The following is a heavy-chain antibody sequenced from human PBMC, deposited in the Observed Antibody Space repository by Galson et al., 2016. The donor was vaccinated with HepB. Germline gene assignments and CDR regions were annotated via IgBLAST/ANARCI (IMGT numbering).Heavy chain of an antibody. D-gene: IGHD2/OR15-2a*01. CDR1: EFTFSSYS. Sequence: SLRLSCAASEFTFSSYSMNWVRQAPGKGLEWVSSISSNSNYIYYADSVKGRFTISRDNAKNSLYLQMNSLRVEDTAVYYCARDPYSMRVDVNDAFDIWGQGTTVTVPS. CDR3: ARDPYSMRVDVNDAFDI. CDR2: ISSNSNYI. V-gene: IGHV3-21*06. J-gene: IGHJ3*02.